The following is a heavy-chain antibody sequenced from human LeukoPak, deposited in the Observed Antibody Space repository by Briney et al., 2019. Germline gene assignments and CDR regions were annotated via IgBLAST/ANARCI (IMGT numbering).Heavy chain of an antibody. Sequence: GGPLTLLCAPSGLTYSRYPKHWPRHARGEARECVSAISGSGGNTYYANSVNSRFTISRDNSKYMLYLQMNSQRAEDTAVYYCAKGGSVAGGRSGYWGQGTLVTVSS. CDR3: AKGGSVAGGRSGY. J-gene: IGHJ4*02. CDR2: ISGSGGNT. V-gene: IGHV3-23*01. D-gene: IGHD6-19*01. CDR1: GLTYSRYP.